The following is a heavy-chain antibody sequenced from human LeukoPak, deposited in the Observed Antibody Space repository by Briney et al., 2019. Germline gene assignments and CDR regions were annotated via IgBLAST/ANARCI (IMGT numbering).Heavy chain of an antibody. J-gene: IGHJ4*02. Sequence: ASVKVSCKASGGTFSSYAFSWVRQAPGQGLEWMGRIIPILGITNYAQKFQGRVTITADKSTSTAYVELSSLRSEDTAVYYCAREKYCGGDCSHYSDYWGQGTLVTVSS. CDR1: GGTFSSYA. CDR3: AREKYCGGDCSHYSDY. CDR2: IIPILGIT. D-gene: IGHD2-21*02. V-gene: IGHV1-69*04.